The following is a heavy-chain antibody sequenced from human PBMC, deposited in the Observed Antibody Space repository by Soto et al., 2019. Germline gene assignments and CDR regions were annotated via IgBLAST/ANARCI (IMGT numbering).Heavy chain of an antibody. V-gene: IGHV4-31*03. D-gene: IGHD3-16*02. Sequence: PSETLSLTCTVSGVSISRGGYYWSWIRQHPGKGLEWIGYIYYSGSTYYNPSLKSRVTISVDTSKNQFSLKLSSVTAADTAVYYCARYTFGGVIATAWFDPWGQGTLVTVSS. CDR2: IYYSGST. CDR3: ARYTFGGVIATAWFDP. CDR1: GVSISRGGYY. J-gene: IGHJ5*02.